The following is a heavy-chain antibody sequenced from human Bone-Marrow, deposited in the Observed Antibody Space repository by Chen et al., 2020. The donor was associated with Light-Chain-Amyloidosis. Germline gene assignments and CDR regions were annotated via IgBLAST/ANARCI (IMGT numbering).Heavy chain of an antibody. CDR3: ARDTLGTDWYFDL. J-gene: IGHJ2*01. CDR1: GFTFSSYG. CDR2: ITDNGGTT. D-gene: IGHD1-26*01. Sequence: EVQLVESGGGLVQPGGSLRLSCAASGFTFSSYGMHWVRQAPGKGLEYVSAITDNGGTTYYANSVKGRFTISRDNSKNTLYLQMGSLRVEDMAVYYCARDTLGTDWYFDLWGRGTLVTVSS. V-gene: IGHV3-64*01.